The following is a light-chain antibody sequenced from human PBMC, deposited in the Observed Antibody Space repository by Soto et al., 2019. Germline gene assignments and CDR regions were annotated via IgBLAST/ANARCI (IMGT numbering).Light chain of an antibody. J-gene: IGLJ2*01. Sequence: QSALTQPASVSGSPGRSVTISCTGTSNDVGDFNYVSWYQHLPGRAPKLIIYDVTNRPSGISYRFSASKSGRTASLTISGLQAEDEADYYCSSYSRSTTHVVFGGGTKLNVL. V-gene: IGLV2-14*03. CDR3: SSYSRSTTHVV. CDR2: DVT. CDR1: SNDVGDFNY.